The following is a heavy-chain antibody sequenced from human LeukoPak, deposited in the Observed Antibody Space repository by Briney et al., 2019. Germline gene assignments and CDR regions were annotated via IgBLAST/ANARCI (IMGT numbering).Heavy chain of an antibody. D-gene: IGHD2-15*01. CDR1: GFTFSSYE. J-gene: IGHJ4*02. V-gene: IGHV3-48*03. CDR3: ARLGYCNTGSCYSLDY. Sequence: PGGSLRLSCAASGFTFSSYEMNWVRQAPGKGLEWVSYISTSGSTIYYADSVKGRFTISRDNAKNSLFLQVNSLRAEDTALYYCARLGYCNTGSCYSLDYWGQGTLVTVSS. CDR2: ISTSGSTI.